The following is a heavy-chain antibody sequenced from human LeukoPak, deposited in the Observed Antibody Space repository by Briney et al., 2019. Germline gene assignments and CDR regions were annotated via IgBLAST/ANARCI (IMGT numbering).Heavy chain of an antibody. CDR1: GFTFSSYA. CDR3: AKDFRYYFDY. V-gene: IGHV3-30*02. CDR2: IRYDGSNK. Sequence: PGGSLRLSCAASGFTFSSYAMHWVRQAPGKGLEWVAFIRYDGSNKYYADSVKGRFTISRDNSKNTLYLQMNSLRAEDTAVYYCAKDFRYYFDYWGQGTLVTVSS. D-gene: IGHD3-10*01. J-gene: IGHJ4*02.